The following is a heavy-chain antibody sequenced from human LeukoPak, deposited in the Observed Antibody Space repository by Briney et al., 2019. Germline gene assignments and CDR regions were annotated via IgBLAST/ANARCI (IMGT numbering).Heavy chain of an antibody. CDR1: AYTFTSYG. CDR2: INPNSEGT. V-gene: IGHV1-2*02. CDR3: ARAAQLCFFDY. Sequence: VNVSCKASAYTFTSYGISGVRPAPGQGLEWMGWINPNSEGTNYAQKFQGRVTMTRDTSISTAYIELSRLRSDDTAVYYWARAAQLCFFDYWGPGNLVTVSP. J-gene: IGHJ4*02. D-gene: IGHD3-16*01.